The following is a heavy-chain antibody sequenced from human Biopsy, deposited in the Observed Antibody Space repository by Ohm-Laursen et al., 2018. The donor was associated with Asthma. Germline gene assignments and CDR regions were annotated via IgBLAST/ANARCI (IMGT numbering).Heavy chain of an antibody. Sequence: TLSLTCPVSGGSISSGAYYWSWVRQPPGKGLEWIGYIYYIGSTYYNPSLKSRVAISLDTSKNQFSLKLSPVTATDTAVYFCARRGGVRRYFDYWGQGTLVTVSS. D-gene: IGHD3-16*01. V-gene: IGHV4-30-4*01. CDR1: GGSISSGAYY. CDR2: IYYIGST. CDR3: ARRGGVRRYFDY. J-gene: IGHJ4*02.